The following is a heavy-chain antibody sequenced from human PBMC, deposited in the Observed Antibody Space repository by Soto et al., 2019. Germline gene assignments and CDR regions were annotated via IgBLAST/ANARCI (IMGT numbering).Heavy chain of an antibody. Sequence: SETLSLTCTFSGGSFSPNYWAWIRQPPGKGLEWIGYIYYGGTTSYNPSLKSRVTITLETSKSQFSLRLTSVTASDTAVYYCAVRITMVRGVIIPNLIFDYWGQGTLVTVSS. D-gene: IGHD3-10*01. CDR3: AVRITMVRGVIIPNLIFDY. J-gene: IGHJ4*02. V-gene: IGHV4-59*08. CDR2: IYYGGTT. CDR1: GGSFSPNY.